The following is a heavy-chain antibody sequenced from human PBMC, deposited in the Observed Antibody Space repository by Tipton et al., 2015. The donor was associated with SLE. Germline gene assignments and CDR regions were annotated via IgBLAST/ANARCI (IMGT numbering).Heavy chain of an antibody. V-gene: IGHV4-61*01. CDR1: GGSVNNKNYY. J-gene: IGHJ6*03. CDR2: IYYSGST. D-gene: IGHD3-10*01. Sequence: TLSLTCSVSGGSVNNKNYYWGWIRQPPGKGLEWIGYIYYSGSTNYNPSLKSRVTISVDTSKNEFSLKLSSVTAADTAVYYCARSSATGFYYMDVWGKGTTVTVSS. CDR3: ARSSATGFYYMDV.